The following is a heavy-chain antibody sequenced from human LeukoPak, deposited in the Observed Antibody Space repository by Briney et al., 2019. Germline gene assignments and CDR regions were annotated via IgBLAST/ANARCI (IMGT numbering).Heavy chain of an antibody. Sequence: PGGSLRLSCAASGFTFSSYAMSWVRQAPGKGLEWVSGISDSGSTTYHADSVKGRFTISRDNSKNTLYLQMSSLRAEDTAVYYCAKDGPQTGYSTGWFDYWGQGTLVTVSS. D-gene: IGHD6-19*01. CDR1: GFTFSSYA. J-gene: IGHJ4*02. V-gene: IGHV3-23*01. CDR2: ISDSGSTT. CDR3: AKDGPQTGYSTGWFDY.